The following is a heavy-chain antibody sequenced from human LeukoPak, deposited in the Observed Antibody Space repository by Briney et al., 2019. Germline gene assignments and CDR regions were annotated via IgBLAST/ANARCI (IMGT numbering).Heavy chain of an antibody. Sequence: GGSLRLSCAASGFTVSSNYMSWVRQAPGKGLEWVSVIYSGGSTYYADSVKGRFTISRHNSKSTLYLQMNSLRAEDTAVYYCARGYDSSGYCFDYWGQGTLVTVSS. CDR1: GFTVSSNY. CDR3: ARGYDSSGYCFDY. V-gene: IGHV3-53*04. D-gene: IGHD3-22*01. J-gene: IGHJ4*02. CDR2: IYSGGST.